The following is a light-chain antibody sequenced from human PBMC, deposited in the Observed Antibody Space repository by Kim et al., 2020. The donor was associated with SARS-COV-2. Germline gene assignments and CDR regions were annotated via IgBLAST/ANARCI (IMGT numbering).Light chain of an antibody. J-gene: IGKJ4*01. CDR1: QTVRRS. V-gene: IGKV3-15*01. CDR3: QQFYMWPLT. Sequence: VSPGERVTPSCRASQTVRRSLAWYRQKPGQPPIRLISRASTRATGIPATFSGSGSGTDFTLTISSVQSEDSAVYYCQQFYMWPLTFGGGTKVDIK. CDR2: RAS.